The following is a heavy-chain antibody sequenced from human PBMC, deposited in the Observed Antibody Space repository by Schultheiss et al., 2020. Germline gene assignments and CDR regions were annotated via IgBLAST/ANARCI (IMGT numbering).Heavy chain of an antibody. CDR1: GFTFSSYG. V-gene: IGHV3-74*01. J-gene: IGHJ6*03. CDR3: ARGDYYYMDV. CDR2: INSDGSST. Sequence: GESLKISCAASGFTFSSYGMHWVRQAPGKGLVWVSRINSDGSSTSYADSVKGRFTISRDNAKNTLYLQMNSLRAEDTAVYYCARGDYYYMDVWGKGTTVTVS.